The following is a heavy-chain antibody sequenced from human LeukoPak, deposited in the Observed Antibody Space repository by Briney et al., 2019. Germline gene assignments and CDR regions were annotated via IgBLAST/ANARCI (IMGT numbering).Heavy chain of an antibody. D-gene: IGHD3-22*01. CDR2: ISGSGGST. J-gene: IGHJ4*02. CDR1: GFTFSNYA. CDR3: ARESDSSGFDDY. Sequence: GGSLRLSCAASGFTFSNYAMDWVRQAPGKGLEWVSGISGSGGSTYYADSVKGRFTISRDNAKNSLYLQMNSLRAEDTAVYYCARESDSSGFDDYWGQGTLVTVSS. V-gene: IGHV3-23*01.